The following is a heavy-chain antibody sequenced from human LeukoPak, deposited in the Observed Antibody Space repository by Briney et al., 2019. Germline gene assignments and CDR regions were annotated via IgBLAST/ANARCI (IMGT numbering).Heavy chain of an antibody. J-gene: IGHJ4*02. CDR1: GGSISSYY. V-gene: IGHV4-59*01. Sequence: SETLSLTCTVSGGSISSYYWSWIRQPPGKGLEWIGFIYYSGSTKYNPSLKSRVTISVDTSKNQFSLMLSSVTAADTAGYYCAGCRGITKREGGHFDYWGQGTLVTVSS. D-gene: IGHD3-10*01. CDR2: IYYSGST. CDR3: AGCRGITKREGGHFDY.